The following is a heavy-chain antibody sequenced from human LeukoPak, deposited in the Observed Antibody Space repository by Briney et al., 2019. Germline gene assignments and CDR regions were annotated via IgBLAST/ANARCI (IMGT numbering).Heavy chain of an antibody. CDR3: AKDLGGSSTPPLYYFDY. CDR1: GFTFSSYA. J-gene: IGHJ4*02. D-gene: IGHD1-26*01. CDR2: ISGSGGST. V-gene: IGHV3-23*01. Sequence: PGGSLRLSCAASGFTFSSYAMSWVRQAPGKGLEWVSAISGSGGSTYYADSVKGRFTISRDISKNTLYLQMNSLRVEDTAVYYCAKDLGGSSTPPLYYFDYWGQGTLVTVSS.